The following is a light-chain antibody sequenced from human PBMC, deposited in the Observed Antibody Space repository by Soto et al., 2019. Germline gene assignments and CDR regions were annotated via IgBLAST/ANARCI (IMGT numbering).Light chain of an antibody. CDR3: QQRSKWRT. Sequence: EIVLTQSPGTLSVSPGDRVTLSCRASQSVSSYLAWYQQKPGRAPRLLIYDASKRATGIPARFSGSGFGTDFTLTISSLEPEDFAVYYCQQRSKWRTFGQGTKVDNK. V-gene: IGKV3-11*01. J-gene: IGKJ1*01. CDR2: DAS. CDR1: QSVSSY.